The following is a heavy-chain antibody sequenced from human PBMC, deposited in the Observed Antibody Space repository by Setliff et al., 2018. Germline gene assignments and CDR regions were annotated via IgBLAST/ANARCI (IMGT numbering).Heavy chain of an antibody. CDR2: ISGSGGST. CDR1: GFTFSSYA. D-gene: IGHD3-3*01. V-gene: IGHV3-23*01. CDR3: AKDSSERPYYDFWSAAPDWFDP. J-gene: IGHJ5*02. Sequence: VGSLRLSCAASGFTFSSYAMSWVRQAPGKGLEWVSAISGSGGSTYYADSVKGRFTISRDNSKNTLYLQMNSLRAEDTAVYYCAKDSSERPYYDFWSAAPDWFDPWGQGTLVTVSS.